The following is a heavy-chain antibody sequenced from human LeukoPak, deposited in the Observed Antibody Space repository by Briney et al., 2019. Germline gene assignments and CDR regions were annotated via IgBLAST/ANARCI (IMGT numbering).Heavy chain of an antibody. J-gene: IGHJ4*02. CDR3: ARRSYYYGSGSYGY. CDR2: MNPNSGNT. CDR1: GYTFTSYA. D-gene: IGHD3-10*01. V-gene: IGHV1-8*02. Sequence: ASVKVSCKASGYTFTSYAINWVRQATGRGLEWMGWMNPNSGNTGYAQKFQGRVTMTRNTSISTAYMELSSLRSEDTAVYYCARRSYYYGSGSYGYWGQGTLVTVSS.